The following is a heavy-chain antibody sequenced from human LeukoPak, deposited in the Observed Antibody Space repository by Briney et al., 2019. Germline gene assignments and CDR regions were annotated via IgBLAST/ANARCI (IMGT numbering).Heavy chain of an antibody. CDR2: ISSSSSYI. D-gene: IGHD2-21*02. CDR1: GFTFSSYS. V-gene: IGHV3-21*01. J-gene: IGHJ4*02. CDR3: ARLVVVTAKNYYFDY. Sequence: GGSLRLSCAASGFTFSSYSMNWVRQAPGNGLEWVSSISSSSSYIYYADSVKGRFTISRDNAKNSLYLQMNSLRAEDTAIYYCARLVVVTAKNYYFDYWGQGTLVTVSS.